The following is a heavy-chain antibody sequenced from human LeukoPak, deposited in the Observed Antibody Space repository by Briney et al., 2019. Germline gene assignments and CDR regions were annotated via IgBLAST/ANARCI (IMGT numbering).Heavy chain of an antibody. CDR1: GFTFSSYA. V-gene: IGHV3-23*01. CDR3: AKVRYSLRRYYYYYGMDV. J-gene: IGHJ6*02. CDR2: ISGSGGST. D-gene: IGHD6-13*01. Sequence: GGSLRLSCAASGFTFSSYAMSWVRQAPGKGLEWVSAISGSGGSTYYADSVKGRFTISRDNSRKPMYLQMNSLRAEDTAVYYCAKVRYSLRRYYYYYGMDVWGQGTTVTVSS.